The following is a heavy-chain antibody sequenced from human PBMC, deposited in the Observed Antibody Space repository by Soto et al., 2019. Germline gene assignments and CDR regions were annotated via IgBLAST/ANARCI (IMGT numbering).Heavy chain of an antibody. CDR2: IIPIQGRA. J-gene: IGHJ6*03. Sequence: QVQLVQSGAEVKKPGSSVKVSCEASGGSFISYTFTWVRQAPGQGLEWMGRIIPIQGRANYALKLQDRVTITADRSTKTVYMELRSLRPEDTAVYYCAKSLLFVDHAYMDVCGKGTTVTVSS. D-gene: IGHD2-21*01. CDR3: AKSLLFVDHAYMDV. V-gene: IGHV1-69*02. CDR1: GGSFISYT.